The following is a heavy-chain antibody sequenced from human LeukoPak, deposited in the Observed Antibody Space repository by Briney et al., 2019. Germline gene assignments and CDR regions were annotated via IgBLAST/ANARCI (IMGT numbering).Heavy chain of an antibody. D-gene: IGHD6-19*01. CDR2: INHSGST. V-gene: IGHV4-61*01. CDR3: AGQRYSSGWYGY. Sequence: SETLSLTCTVSGGSVSSGNYYWSWIRQPPRKGLEWIGEINHSGSTNYNPSLKSRVTISVDTSKNQFSLKLSSVTAADTAVYYCAGQRYSSGWYGYWGQGTLVTVSS. J-gene: IGHJ4*02. CDR1: GGSVSSGNYY.